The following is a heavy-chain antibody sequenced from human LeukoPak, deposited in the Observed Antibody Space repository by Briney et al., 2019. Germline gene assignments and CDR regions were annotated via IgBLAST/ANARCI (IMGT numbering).Heavy chain of an antibody. D-gene: IGHD2-2*01. CDR1: GGSISSSSYY. CDR3: ARRSVVPAAMDWFDP. Sequence: SETLSLTCTVSGGSISSSSYYWGWIRQPPGKGLEWIGSIYYSGSTYYNPSLKSRVTISVDTSKNQVSLKLSSVTAADTAVYYCARRSVVPAAMDWFDPWGQGTLVTVSS. J-gene: IGHJ5*02. CDR2: IYYSGST. V-gene: IGHV4-39*01.